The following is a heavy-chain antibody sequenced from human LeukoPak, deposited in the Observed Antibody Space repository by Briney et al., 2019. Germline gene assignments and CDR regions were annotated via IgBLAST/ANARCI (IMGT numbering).Heavy chain of an antibody. CDR3: ASLQGGATALDNPFDY. J-gene: IGHJ4*02. Sequence: SETLSLTCTVSGGSISSSSYYWGWIRQPPGKGLEWIGSIYYSGSTYYNPSLKSRATISVDTSKNQFSLKLSSVTAADTAVYYCASLQGGATALDNPFDYWGQGTLVTVSS. D-gene: IGHD1-26*01. CDR2: IYYSGST. CDR1: GGSISSSSYY. V-gene: IGHV4-39*01.